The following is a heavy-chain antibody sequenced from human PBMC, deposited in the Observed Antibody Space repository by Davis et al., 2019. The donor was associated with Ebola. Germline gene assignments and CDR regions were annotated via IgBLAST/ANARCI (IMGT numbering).Heavy chain of an antibody. Sequence: PGGSLRLSCAASGFTFTHYTINWVRQAPGKGLEWVSYTRCCNGRTYYADSVRGRFPSSRDSATNSVHLQMDSLRADDTAVYYCTRDSAVVFFDYWSQGTLVTVSS. CDR1: GFTFTHYT. V-gene: IGHV3-21*04. CDR2: TRCCNGRT. D-gene: IGHD5-18*01. CDR3: TRDSAVVFFDY. J-gene: IGHJ4*02.